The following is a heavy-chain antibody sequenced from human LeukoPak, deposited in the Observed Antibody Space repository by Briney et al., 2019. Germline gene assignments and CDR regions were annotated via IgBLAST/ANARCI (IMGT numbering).Heavy chain of an antibody. CDR3: SRSRPKFKDFDY. V-gene: IGHV3-9*01. CDR2: INWNSGSI. Sequence: PGGSLRLSCEASGFNFDEYVMHWVRQAPGKGLEWVSGINWNSGSIDYADSVKGRFTISRDNSKNTLYLQMNSLRAEDTAVYYCSRSRPKFKDFDYWGQGTLVTVSS. J-gene: IGHJ4*02. CDR1: GFNFDEYV.